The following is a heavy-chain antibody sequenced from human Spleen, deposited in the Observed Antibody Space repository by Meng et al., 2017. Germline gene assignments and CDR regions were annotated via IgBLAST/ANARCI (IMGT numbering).Heavy chain of an antibody. Sequence: QGQLGQSGPEVKKPGASVNLSCKPSGYTFAAYWIHWLRQAPGQGLEWMGRIDPNNDHTQYAQNFQGRVTMTSDTSISTVYMELNGLRSDDTAVYYCARDEDISAAGKLFGDYWGQGTLVTVSS. J-gene: IGHJ4*02. CDR3: ARDEDISAAGKLFGDY. CDR2: IDPNNDHT. V-gene: IGHV1-2*06. CDR1: GYTFAAYW. D-gene: IGHD6-13*01.